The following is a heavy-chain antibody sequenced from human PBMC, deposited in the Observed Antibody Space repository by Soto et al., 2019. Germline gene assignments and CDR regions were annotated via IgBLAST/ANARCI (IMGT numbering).Heavy chain of an antibody. CDR3: ARERRYDYIWGSYRYNYFDY. CDR2: INHSGST. Sequence: SETLSLTCTVSGGSISSYYWSWIRQPPGKGLEWIGEINHSGSTNYNPSLKSRVTISVDTSKNQFSLKLSSVTAADTAVYYCARERRYDYIWGSYRYNYFDYWGQGTLVTVSS. J-gene: IGHJ4*02. V-gene: IGHV4-34*01. CDR1: GGSISSYY. D-gene: IGHD3-16*02.